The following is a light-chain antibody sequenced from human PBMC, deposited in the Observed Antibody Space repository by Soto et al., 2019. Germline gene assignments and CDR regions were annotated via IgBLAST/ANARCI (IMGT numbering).Light chain of an antibody. CDR3: CSFTGSYSYV. CDR2: DVT. CDR1: SSDVGRYDY. V-gene: IGLV2-11*01. Sequence: LTQPRSVSASPGQSVTISCTGTSSDVGRYDYVSWYQQHPGKAPKLIVYDVTERPSGVPDRFSGSKSGNTASLTISGLQAEDEADYSCCSFTGSYSYVFGTGTKVTVL. J-gene: IGLJ1*01.